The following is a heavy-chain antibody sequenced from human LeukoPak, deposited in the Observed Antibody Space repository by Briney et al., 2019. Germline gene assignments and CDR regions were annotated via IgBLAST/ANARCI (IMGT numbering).Heavy chain of an antibody. CDR3: ARGGYYYDSSGYFYFDY. CDR1: GGTFSSYT. V-gene: IGHV1-69*13. J-gene: IGHJ4*02. CDR2: IIPIFGTA. D-gene: IGHD3-22*01. Sequence: SVKVSCKASGGTFSSYTISWVRQTPGQGLEWMGGIIPIFGTANYAQKFQGRVTITADESTSTAYMELSSLRSEDTAVYYCARGGYYYDSSGYFYFDYWGQGTLVTVSS.